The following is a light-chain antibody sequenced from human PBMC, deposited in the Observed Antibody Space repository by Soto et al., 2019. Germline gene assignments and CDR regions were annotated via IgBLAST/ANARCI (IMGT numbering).Light chain of an antibody. V-gene: IGKV2-30*01. Sequence: DIVMTQFPLSLAVTLGQPASISCRSSQSLVSSDGNAYLNWFHQRPGQSPRRLIYKISNRDPGVPDRFSGSESGSDFTLKIRRVEAEDVGVYYCMQGTHWPYTFGQGTKLEI. CDR2: KIS. CDR1: QSLVSSDGNAY. CDR3: MQGTHWPYT. J-gene: IGKJ2*01.